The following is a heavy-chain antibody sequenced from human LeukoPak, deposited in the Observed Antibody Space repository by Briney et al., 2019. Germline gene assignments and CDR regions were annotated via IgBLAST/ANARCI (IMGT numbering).Heavy chain of an antibody. CDR3: ARVESGCSSTSCYRGAFDY. CDR1: GFTFSSYW. Sequence: SGGSLRLSCAASGFTFSSYWMSWVRQAPGKGLEWVAHIKQDGSEKYYVDSVKGRFTISRDNAKNSLYLQMNSLRAEDTAVYYCARVESGCSSTSCYRGAFDYWGQGTLVTVSS. CDR2: IKQDGSEK. V-gene: IGHV3-7*01. J-gene: IGHJ4*02. D-gene: IGHD2-2*01.